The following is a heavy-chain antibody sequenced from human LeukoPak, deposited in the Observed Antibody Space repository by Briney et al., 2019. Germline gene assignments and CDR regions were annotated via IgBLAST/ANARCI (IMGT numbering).Heavy chain of an antibody. CDR3: ARNKIGGDYYYSMDV. V-gene: IGHV4-59*01. CDR1: GGSISSYC. J-gene: IGHJ6*03. Sequence: SETLSLTCTVSGGSISSYCWSWIRQPPGKGLEWIGYIYHSGSTNYNPSLKSRVTISVDTSKNQFSLKLSSVTAADTAVYYCARNKIGGDYYYSMDVWGKGTTVTVSS. D-gene: IGHD1-26*01. CDR2: IYHSGST.